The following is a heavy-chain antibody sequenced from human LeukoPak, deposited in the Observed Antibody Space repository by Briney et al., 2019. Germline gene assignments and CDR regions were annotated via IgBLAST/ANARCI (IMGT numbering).Heavy chain of an antibody. CDR3: AGIWSGSYDY. V-gene: IGHV7-4-1*02. Sequence: ASVKVSCKASGYTFTIYAKNWVRQAPGQGLEWMGWINTNTENPTYAQGFTGRFVFSLDTSFSTAYLQISSLKAGDSAVYYCAGIWSGSYDYWGQGTLVTVSS. J-gene: IGHJ4*02. CDR1: GYTFTIYA. D-gene: IGHD1-26*01. CDR2: INTNTENP.